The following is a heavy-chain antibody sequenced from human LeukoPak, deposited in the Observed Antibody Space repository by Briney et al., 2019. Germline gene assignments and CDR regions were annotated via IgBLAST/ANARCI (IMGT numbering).Heavy chain of an antibody. CDR1: GYTFTSYD. J-gene: IGHJ4*02. D-gene: IGHD2-8*01. CDR2: MNPNSGNT. V-gene: IGHV1-8*03. Sequence: GASVKVSCKASGYTFTSYDINWVRQATGQGLEWMGWMNPNSGNTGYARKFQGRVTITRNTSISTAYMELSSLRSDDTAVYYCARDRQAIVLMVYAIAPFDYWGQGTLVTVSS. CDR3: ARDRQAIVLMVYAIAPFDY.